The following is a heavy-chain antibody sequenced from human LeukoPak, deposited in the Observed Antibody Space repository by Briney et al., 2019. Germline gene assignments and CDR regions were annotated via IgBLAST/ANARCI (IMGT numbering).Heavy chain of an antibody. Sequence: PGGSLRLSCAASGFTFDDYGMSWVRQVPGKGLGWVSGINWNGGSTGYADSVKGRFTISRDNAKSSLYLQMNSLRAEDTALYYCARRVYYGSGSYYCDYWGQGTLVTVSS. V-gene: IGHV3-20*04. CDR1: GFTFDDYG. CDR2: INWNGGST. D-gene: IGHD3-10*01. J-gene: IGHJ4*02. CDR3: ARRVYYGSGSYYCDY.